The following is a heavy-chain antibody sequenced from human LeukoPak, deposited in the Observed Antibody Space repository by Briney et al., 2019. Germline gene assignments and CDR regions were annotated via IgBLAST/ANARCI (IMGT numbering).Heavy chain of an antibody. CDR2: IYYSGNT. V-gene: IGHV4-39*01. CDR1: GGSISSSSYY. CDR3: ARYGIAARPTDY. Sequence: PSETLSLTCTVSGGSISSSSYYWGWIRQPPGKGLEWIGSIYYSGNTYYNPSLKSRVTISVDTSKNQFSLKLSSVTAADTAVYYCARYGIAARPTDYWGQGTLDTVSS. J-gene: IGHJ4*02. D-gene: IGHD6-6*01.